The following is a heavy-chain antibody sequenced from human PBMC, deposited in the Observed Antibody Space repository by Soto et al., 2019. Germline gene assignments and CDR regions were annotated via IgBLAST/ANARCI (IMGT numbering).Heavy chain of an antibody. V-gene: IGHV3-33*01. J-gene: IGHJ6*02. D-gene: IGHD2-15*01. CDR2: IWYDGSQK. Sequence: PGGSLRLSCGASGFTFSSHGMHWVHQAPGKGLEWVAVIWYDGSQKYYADSVKGRFTISRDNSKNTLYLQMNSLRAEDTAVYYCARDSILYYIGYYGMDVWGQGTTVTVSS. CDR1: GFTFSSHG. CDR3: ARDSILYYIGYYGMDV.